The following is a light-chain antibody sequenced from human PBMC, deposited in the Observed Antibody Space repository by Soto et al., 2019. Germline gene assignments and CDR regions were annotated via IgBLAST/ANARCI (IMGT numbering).Light chain of an antibody. CDR2: DAS. V-gene: IGKV3-11*01. CDR3: QQRRNWRVT. Sequence: EIVLTHSPATLSLFPWEGATLACRASQSVNIYLAWYQQKPGQAPRLLIYDASNRATGIPARFSGSGSGTDFTLTISSLEPEDIAVYYCQQRRNWRVTFGGGTKVDIK. J-gene: IGKJ4*01. CDR1: QSVNIY.